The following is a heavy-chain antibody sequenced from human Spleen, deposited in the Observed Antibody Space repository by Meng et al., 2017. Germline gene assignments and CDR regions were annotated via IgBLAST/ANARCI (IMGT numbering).Heavy chain of an antibody. CDR2: INHSGST. CDR1: GGSFSDYY. V-gene: IGHV4-34*01. D-gene: IGHD4-11*01. J-gene: IGHJ4*02. Sequence: VQLQQWVAGLLRPSETLSLPCVVSGGSFSDYYWSWIRQPPGKGLEWIGEINHSGSTNYNPSLESRATISVDTSQNNLSLKLSSVTAADSAVYYCARGPTTMAHDFDYWGQGTLVTVSS. CDR3: ARGPTTMAHDFDY.